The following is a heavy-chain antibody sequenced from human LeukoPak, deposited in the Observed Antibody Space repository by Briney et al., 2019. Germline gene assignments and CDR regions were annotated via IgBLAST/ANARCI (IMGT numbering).Heavy chain of an antibody. CDR3: ARHLNGRSYPLDH. J-gene: IGHJ4*02. D-gene: IGHD1-26*01. V-gene: IGHV4-61*01. CDR2: IYYSGST. Sequence: SETLSLTCTVSGGSVSSGSYYWSWIRQPPGKGLEWIGYIYYSGSTNYNPSLKSRLTMSIDTSKNQFSLRLSSVTAADTAVYYCARHLNGRSYPLDHWGQGTLVTVSS. CDR1: GGSVSSGSYY.